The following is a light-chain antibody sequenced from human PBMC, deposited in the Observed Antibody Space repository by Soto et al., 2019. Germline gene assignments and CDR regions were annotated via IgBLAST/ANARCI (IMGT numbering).Light chain of an antibody. V-gene: IGKV1-33*01. CDR1: QDISNY. CDR2: DAS. CDR3: QQYDNLPLYT. Sequence: DIQMTQSPSSLSASVGDRVTITCQASQDISNYLNWYQQKPGKAPKLLIYDASNLETGVPSRFSGSGSGTDFNFTISSLQPEDIATYYCQQYDNLPLYTFGQGTKLEIK. J-gene: IGKJ2*01.